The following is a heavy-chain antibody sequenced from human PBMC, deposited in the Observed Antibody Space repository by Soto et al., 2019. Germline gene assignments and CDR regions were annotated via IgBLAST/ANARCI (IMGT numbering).Heavy chain of an antibody. CDR3: ARDHHDFPGYGY. V-gene: IGHV1-69*13. CDR2: IIPIFGTA. CDR1: GGTFSSYA. D-gene: IGHD5-12*01. J-gene: IGHJ4*02. Sequence: ASVKVSCKASGGTFSSYAISRVRQAPGQGLEWMGGIIPIFGTANYAQKFQGRVTITADESTSTAYMELSILRPEDTAVYYCARDHHDFPGYGYWGQGTLVTVSS.